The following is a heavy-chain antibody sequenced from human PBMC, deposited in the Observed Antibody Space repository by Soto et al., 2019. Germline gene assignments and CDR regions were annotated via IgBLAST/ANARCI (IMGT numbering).Heavy chain of an antibody. V-gene: IGHV3-15*01. Sequence: GGSLRLSCAASGFTFSNAWMSWVRQAPGKGLEWVGRIKSKTNGGTTDYAAPGKGRFTISRDDSKDTLYLQMNSLKTEDTAIYYCITVAVAATGYWGQGTLVTVSS. D-gene: IGHD6-19*01. CDR3: ITVAVAATGY. CDR1: GFTFSNAW. J-gene: IGHJ4*02. CDR2: IKSKTNGGTT.